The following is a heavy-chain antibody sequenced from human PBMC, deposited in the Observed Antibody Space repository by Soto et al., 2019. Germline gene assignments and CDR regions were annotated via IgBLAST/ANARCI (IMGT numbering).Heavy chain of an antibody. CDR3: ASVTFGGVVLAH. CDR2: TYFNGNT. D-gene: IGHD3-16*01. V-gene: IGHV4-59*01. Sequence: PSETLSLTCTVSAASFSKYYWSWIRQPPGKGLEWIGYTYFNGNTNYNPSFKRRVTISIDTSKKQISLNLTSVTDADTAVYYCASVTFGGVVLAHWGQGTLVTVSS. J-gene: IGHJ4*02. CDR1: AASFSKYY.